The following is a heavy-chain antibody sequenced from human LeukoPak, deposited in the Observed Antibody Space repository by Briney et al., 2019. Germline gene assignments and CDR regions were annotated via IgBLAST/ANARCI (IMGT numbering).Heavy chain of an antibody. CDR3: TRILAPYSSSWPNYYYYYMDV. Sequence: GGSLRLSCAASGFTFSSYWMSWVRQAPGKGLEWVAFIRYDGSNKYYADSVKGRITISRDTSKNTLYLQMNSLRAEDTAVYYCTRILAPYSSSWPNYYYYYMDVWGKGPRSPSP. CDR2: IRYDGSNK. J-gene: IGHJ6*03. CDR1: GFTFSSYW. V-gene: IGHV3-30*02. D-gene: IGHD6-13*01.